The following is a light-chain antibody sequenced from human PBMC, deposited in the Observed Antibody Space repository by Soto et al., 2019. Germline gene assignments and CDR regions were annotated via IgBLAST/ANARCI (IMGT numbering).Light chain of an antibody. V-gene: IGKV3-20*01. CDR1: QSVSSNY. J-gene: IGKJ1*01. CDR3: QEYGGAPWT. CDR2: CAS. Sequence: EIVLTQSPGTLSLSPGERATLSCRASQSVSSNYLAWFQQRPGQPPRLLISCASSRATGISDRFSGSGSGTDFTLTISRLEPEDFAVYHCQEYGGAPWTFGQGTKVEIK.